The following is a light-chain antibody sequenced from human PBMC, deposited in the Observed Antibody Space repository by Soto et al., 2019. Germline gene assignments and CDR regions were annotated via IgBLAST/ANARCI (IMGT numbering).Light chain of an antibody. CDR3: NSYREDHPRFYV. J-gene: IGLJ1*01. V-gene: IGLV2-14*03. CDR1: HSDIGNYNY. CDR2: DVG. Sequence: QSVLTQPASGSGSPGQSITISCTGTHSDIGNYNYVSWYQHLPGKAPKLMIYDVGSRPSGVSSRFSGSKSGNTASLAISGLQAEEEADYYCNSYREDHPRFYVFGTGTKVTVL.